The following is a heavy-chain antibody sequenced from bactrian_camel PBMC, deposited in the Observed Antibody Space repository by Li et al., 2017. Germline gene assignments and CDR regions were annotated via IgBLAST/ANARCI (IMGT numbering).Heavy chain of an antibody. V-gene: IGHV3S40*01. CDR2: KANVGSGDST. Sequence: VQLVESGGGLVQPGGSLRLSCAVSGFTFDMSWVRQAPGKGLEWVSTKANVGSGDSTYYLDSVKGRFTISRDNAKNTLYLQMNSLKTEDTAMYYCAAERPSTWLVDFIYWGQGTQVTVS. D-gene: IGHD5*01. CDR3: AAERPSTWLVDFIY. CDR1: GFTFD. J-gene: IGHJ6*01.